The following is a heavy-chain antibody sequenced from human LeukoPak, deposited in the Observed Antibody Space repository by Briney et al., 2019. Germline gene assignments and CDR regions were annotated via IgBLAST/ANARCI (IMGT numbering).Heavy chain of an antibody. Sequence: PSETLSLTCAVYGGSFSGYYWSRIRQPPGKGLEWIGEINHSGSTNYNPSLKSRVTISVDTSKNQFSLKLSSVTAADTAVYYCARGVTMIVVVDAFDIWGQGTMVTVSS. CDR1: GGSFSGYY. V-gene: IGHV4-34*01. D-gene: IGHD3-22*01. CDR2: INHSGST. CDR3: ARGVTMIVVVDAFDI. J-gene: IGHJ3*02.